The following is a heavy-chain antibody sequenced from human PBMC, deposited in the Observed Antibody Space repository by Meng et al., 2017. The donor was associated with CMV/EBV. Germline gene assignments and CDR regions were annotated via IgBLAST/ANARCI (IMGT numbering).Heavy chain of an antibody. V-gene: IGHV1-69*06. CDR1: SYD. J-gene: IGHJ5*02. CDR2: IIPIFGTA. CDR3: AREPKDYYYDSSGYSNWFDP. Sequence: SYDISWVRQAPGQGLEWMGGIIPIFGTANYAQKFQGRVTITADKSTSTAYMELSSLRSEDTAVYYCAREPKDYYYDSSGYSNWFDPWGQGTLVTVSS. D-gene: IGHD3-22*01.